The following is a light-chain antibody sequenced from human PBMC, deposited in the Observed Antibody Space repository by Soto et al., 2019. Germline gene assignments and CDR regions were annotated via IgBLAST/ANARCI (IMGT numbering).Light chain of an antibody. J-gene: IGKJ4*01. V-gene: IGKV3-11*01. Sequence: EIVLTQSPGTLSLSPGERATLSCRASQSVNRNYLAWYQQKPGQAPRLLIYDASNRATGIPARSSGSGSGTDFTLTISSLEPEDFAVYYCQQRSNWPLTFGGGTKVDIK. CDR3: QQRSNWPLT. CDR2: DAS. CDR1: QSVNRNY.